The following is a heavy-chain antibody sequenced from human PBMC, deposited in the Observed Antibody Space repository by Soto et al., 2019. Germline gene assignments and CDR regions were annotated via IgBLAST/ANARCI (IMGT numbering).Heavy chain of an antibody. V-gene: IGHV3-21*01. CDR2: ISSSSSYI. CDR3: ARDEAPVIEYSGYEPYAFDI. Sequence: EVQLVESGGGLVKPGGSLRLSCAASGFTFSSYSMNWVRQAPGKGLEWVSSISSSSSYIYYADSVKGRFTISRDNAKNSLYLQMNSLRAEDTAVYYCARDEAPVIEYSGYEPYAFDIWGQGTMVTVSS. CDR1: GFTFSSYS. D-gene: IGHD5-12*01. J-gene: IGHJ3*02.